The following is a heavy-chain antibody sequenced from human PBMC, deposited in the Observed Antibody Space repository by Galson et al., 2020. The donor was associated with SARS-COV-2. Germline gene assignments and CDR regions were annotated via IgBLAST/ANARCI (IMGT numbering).Heavy chain of an antibody. J-gene: IGHJ3*02. D-gene: IGHD3-22*01. Sequence: GGSLRLSCAASGFTFSSYWMHWVRQAPGKGLEWVSRINSDGSSTSYADSVKGRFTISRDNAKNTLYLQMNSLRADDTAVYYCAKEDYYDSSGPLDAFDIWGQGTMVTVSS. CDR1: GFTFSSYW. CDR2: INSDGSST. CDR3: AKEDYYDSSGPLDAFDI. V-gene: IGHV3-74*01.